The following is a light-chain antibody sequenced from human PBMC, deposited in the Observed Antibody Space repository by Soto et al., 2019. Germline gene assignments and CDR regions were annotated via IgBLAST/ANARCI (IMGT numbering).Light chain of an antibody. Sequence: IPMTQSPSTLSASVGDRVTITCRASQSISSWLAWYQQKPGKAPKLLIYDASSLESGVPSRFRGSGSGTEFTLTISSLPPDDFATYYCQQYNTYSGTFGQGTKVEIK. CDR1: QSISSW. CDR3: QQYNTYSGT. V-gene: IGKV1-5*01. J-gene: IGKJ1*01. CDR2: DAS.